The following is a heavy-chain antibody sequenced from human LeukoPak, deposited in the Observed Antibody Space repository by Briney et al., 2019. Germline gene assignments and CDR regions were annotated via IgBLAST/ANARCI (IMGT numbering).Heavy chain of an antibody. D-gene: IGHD2-2*01. CDR2: IISIFGTA. CDR3: ASAEDLGYCSSTSCHGNY. CDR1: GGTFSSYA. V-gene: IGHV1-69*06. Sequence: GASVKVSCKASGGTFSSYAISWVRQAPGQGLEWMGGIISIFGTANYAQKFQGRVTITADKSTSTAYMELSSLRSEDTAVYYCASAEDLGYCSSTSCHGNYWGQGTLVTVSS. J-gene: IGHJ4*02.